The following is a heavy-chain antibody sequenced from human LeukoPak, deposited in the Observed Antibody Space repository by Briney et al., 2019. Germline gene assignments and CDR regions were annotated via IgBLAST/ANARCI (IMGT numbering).Heavy chain of an antibody. CDR2: LYSNGNT. J-gene: IGHJ5*02. CDR3: ARDMVRGATSFRFDP. CDR1: GFTVSSKY. D-gene: IGHD3-10*01. Sequence: GGSLRLSCAASGFTVSSKYMSWVRQAPGKGLEWVSTLYSNGNTYYADSVKGRFTISRDNSKNTLSLQMNSLRAEDTAVYYCARDMVRGATSFRFDPWGQGTLVTVSS. V-gene: IGHV3-53*01.